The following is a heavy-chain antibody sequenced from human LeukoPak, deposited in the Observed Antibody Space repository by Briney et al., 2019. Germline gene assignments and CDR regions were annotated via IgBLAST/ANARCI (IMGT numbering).Heavy chain of an antibody. D-gene: IGHD2-15*01. J-gene: IGHJ5*02. CDR1: GFTFSSYA. V-gene: IGHV3-30-3*01. CDR3: ARDLEDCSGGSCYSWFDP. CDR2: ISYDGSNK. Sequence: PGGSLRLSCAASGFTFSSYAMHWVRQAPGKGLEWVAVISYDGSNKYYADSVKGRFTISRDNSKNTLYLQMNSLRAEDTAVYYCARDLEDCSGGSCYSWFDPWGPGTLVTVSS.